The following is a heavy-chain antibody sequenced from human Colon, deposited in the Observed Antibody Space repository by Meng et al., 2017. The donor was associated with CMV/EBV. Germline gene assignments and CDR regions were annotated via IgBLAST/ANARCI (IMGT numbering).Heavy chain of an antibody. D-gene: IGHD3-10*01. Sequence: LSLTCTVSGGSINTYYWSWIRQPPGKGLEWVSYISGSGSAIYYGDSVKGRFTISRDNAKNSLYLQMNSLRAEDTAVYYCAREQLVGDTFDYWGQGTLVTVSS. CDR2: ISGSGSAI. V-gene: IGHV3-11*04. CDR3: AREQLVGDTFDY. J-gene: IGHJ4*02. CDR1: GGSINTYY.